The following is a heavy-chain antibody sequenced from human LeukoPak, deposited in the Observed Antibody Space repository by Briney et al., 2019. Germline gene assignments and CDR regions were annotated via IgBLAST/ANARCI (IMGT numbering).Heavy chain of an antibody. D-gene: IGHD3-22*01. CDR1: GFTFSSNW. CDR3: ARGESITMIVVVFDY. J-gene: IGHJ4*02. V-gene: IGHV3-7*04. CDR2: IKEDGSEK. Sequence: AGGSLRLSCAASGFTFSSNWMSWVRQAPGKGLEWVANIKEDGSEKYYVDSVKGRFTISRDNAKNSLYLQMNSLRAEDTAVYYCARGESITMIVVVFDYWSQGTLVTVSS.